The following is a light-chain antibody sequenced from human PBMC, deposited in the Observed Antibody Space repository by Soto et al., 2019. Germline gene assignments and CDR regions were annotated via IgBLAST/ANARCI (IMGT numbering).Light chain of an antibody. J-gene: IGKJ5*01. CDR1: QSVSSY. CDR2: DAS. V-gene: IGKV3-11*01. CDR3: QQRSNWPPIT. Sequence: EIVLTQSPATLSLSPGERATLSCRASQSVSSYLAWYQQKPGQAPRLLIYDASNRATGIPARFSGSGSGTDFTFTISSLEPEDFAVYSCQQRSNWPPITFGQGTRLEIK.